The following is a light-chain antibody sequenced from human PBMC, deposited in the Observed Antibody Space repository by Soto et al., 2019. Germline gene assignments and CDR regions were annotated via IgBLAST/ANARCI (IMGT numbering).Light chain of an antibody. CDR3: QQYYSYQWR. V-gene: IGKV1-8*01. J-gene: IGKJ1*01. CDR1: QGMSSY. CDR2: AAS. Sequence: IRMTHSPAALSASTGDRLTITCRASQGMSSYLAWYQQKPGKAPMLLIYAASTLQSVVPSRFSGSGSGSDFTITIRCLQSEDSATYCCQQYYSYQWRFGKGSKGDIK.